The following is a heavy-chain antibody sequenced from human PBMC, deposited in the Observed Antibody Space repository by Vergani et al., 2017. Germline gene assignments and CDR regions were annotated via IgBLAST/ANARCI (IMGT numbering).Heavy chain of an antibody. CDR2: IYTSGSN. J-gene: IGHJ4*02. CDR3: AVRPRVNLVGGEIVTKRTFDY. CDR1: GGSISSYY. Sequence: QVQLQESGPGLVKPSETLSLTCTVSGGSISSYYWSWIRQPAGKGLEWIGRIYTSGSNNYNPSLKSRVTMSVDTSKNQFCLKLSSVTAAETAMYYCAVRPRVNLVGGEIVTKRTFDYWSQGSLVTVSS. D-gene: IGHD3-10*01. V-gene: IGHV4-4*07.